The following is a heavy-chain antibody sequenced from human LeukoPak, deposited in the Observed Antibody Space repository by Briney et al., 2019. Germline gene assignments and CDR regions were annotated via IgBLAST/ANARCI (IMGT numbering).Heavy chain of an antibody. Sequence: ASVKVSCKASGYIFTGYYLHWVRQAPGQGLQWMGWINPNSGGTKYEHKFQGRVTMTRDTSISTAFLQVSGLRSDDTAVFYCAREKLVDDYEDYVADRGSSSDFYYYGLDVWGQGTTVTVSS. V-gene: IGHV1-2*07. CDR3: AREKLVDDYEDYVADRGSSSDFYYYGLDV. D-gene: IGHD4-17*01. J-gene: IGHJ6*02. CDR1: GYIFTGYY. CDR2: INPNSGGT.